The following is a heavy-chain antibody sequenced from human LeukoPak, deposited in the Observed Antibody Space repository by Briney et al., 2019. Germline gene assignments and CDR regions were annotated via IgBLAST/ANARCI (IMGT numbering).Heavy chain of an antibody. CDR3: ARDGVWDSSGYRYFFDY. V-gene: IGHV3-30*04. J-gene: IGHJ4*02. D-gene: IGHD3-22*01. Sequence: PGGSLRLSCAASGFTFNSYAMHWVRQAPGKGLEWVTIISYDGSNKYYADSVKGRFTISRDNAKNSLYLQMNSLRAEDTALYYCARDGVWDSSGYRYFFDYWGQGTLVTVSS. CDR1: GFTFNSYA. CDR2: ISYDGSNK.